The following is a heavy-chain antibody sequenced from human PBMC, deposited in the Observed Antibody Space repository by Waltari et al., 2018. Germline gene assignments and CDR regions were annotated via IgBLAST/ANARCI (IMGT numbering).Heavy chain of an antibody. CDR3: ARRGYDFWSGYRDYYYYGMDV. V-gene: IGHV1-69*01. D-gene: IGHD3-3*01. CDR2: IIPICGTA. CDR1: GGTFSSYA. J-gene: IGHJ6*02. Sequence: QVQLVQSGAEVKKPGSSVKVSCKASGGTFSSYAISWVRQAPGQGLEWMGGIIPICGTANYAQKFQGRVTITADESTSTAYMELSSLRSEDTAVYYCARRGYDFWSGYRDYYYYGMDVWGQGTTVTVSS.